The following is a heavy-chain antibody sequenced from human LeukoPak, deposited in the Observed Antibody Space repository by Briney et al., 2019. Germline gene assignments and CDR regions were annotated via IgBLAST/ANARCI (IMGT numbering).Heavy chain of an antibody. CDR2: IYISGII. CDR3: ARETGKSGYPDY. D-gene: IGHD3-3*01. CDR1: GCSISSYY. Sequence: PSETLSLTCTVSGCSISSYYWSWIRQPAGKAPEWIGRIYISGIINYNPSLKSRVTMSLDNSKNQLSLQMSYVNAADTAVYYCARETGKSGYPDYWGQGTLVTVSS. V-gene: IGHV4-4*07. J-gene: IGHJ4*02.